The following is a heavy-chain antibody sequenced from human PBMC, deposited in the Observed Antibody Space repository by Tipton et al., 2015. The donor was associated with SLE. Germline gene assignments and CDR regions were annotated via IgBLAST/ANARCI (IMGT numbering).Heavy chain of an antibody. CDR3: ARGDWFDP. Sequence: QVQLVQSGPEVKKPGASVKVSCTASGYTFTSYDINWVRQATGQGLEWMGWMNPNTGDTGYTEKFQGRVTLTRNTSITTAYMELSSLRFDDTAVYYCARGDWFDPWGQGTPVTVSS. CDR1: GYTFTSYD. J-gene: IGHJ5*02. CDR2: MNPNTGDT. V-gene: IGHV1-8*01.